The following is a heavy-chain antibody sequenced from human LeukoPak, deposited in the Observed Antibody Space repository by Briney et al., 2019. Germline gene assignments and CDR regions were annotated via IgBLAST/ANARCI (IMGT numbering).Heavy chain of an antibody. D-gene: IGHD3-10*01. J-gene: IGHJ4*02. CDR2: ISKSGGSS. CDR1: GFTFSNYW. Sequence: PGGSLRLSCAASGFTFSNYWMSWVRQAPGKGLEWVSGISKSGGSSYYADSVKGRFTISRDNSKNTLYLQMNSLRAEDTAVYYCAKEKEFYFDNWGQGALVTVSS. CDR3: AKEKEFYFDN. V-gene: IGHV3-23*01.